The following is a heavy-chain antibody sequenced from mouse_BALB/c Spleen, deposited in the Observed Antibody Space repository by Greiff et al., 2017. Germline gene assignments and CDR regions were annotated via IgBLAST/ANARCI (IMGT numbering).Heavy chain of an antibody. CDR1: GFTFSSYT. D-gene: IGHD2-1*01. CDR3: ARHGIYYGNYGFAY. V-gene: IGHV5-12-2*01. CDR2: ISNGGGST. Sequence: DVHLVESGGGLVQPGGSLKLSCAASGFTFSSYTMSWVRQTPEKRLEWVAYISNGGGSTYYPDTVKGRFTISRDNAKNTLYLQMSSLKSEDTAMYYCARHGIYYGNYGFAYWGQGTLVTVSA. J-gene: IGHJ3*01.